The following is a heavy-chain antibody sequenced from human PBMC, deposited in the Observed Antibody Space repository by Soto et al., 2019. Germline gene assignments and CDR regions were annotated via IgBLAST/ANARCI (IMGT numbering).Heavy chain of an antibody. CDR3: ARAGIYDSSGSDWGYFYALDV. D-gene: IGHD3-22*01. CDR1: GGSITSGEYF. CDR2: VYHTGST. V-gene: IGHV4-30-4*01. J-gene: IGHJ6*02. Sequence: QDQLQESGPGLVKPSQTLSLSCNVSGGSITSGEYFWTWIRQPPGKGLEWIGHVYHTGSTYYNPPLKSRVTVSIDTSKNQFSLGLTSVTAADTAVYFCARAGIYDSSGSDWGYFYALDVWGPGTTVIVSS.